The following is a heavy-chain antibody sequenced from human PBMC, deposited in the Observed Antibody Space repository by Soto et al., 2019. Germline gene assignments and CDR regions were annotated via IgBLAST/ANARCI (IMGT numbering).Heavy chain of an antibody. D-gene: IGHD4-17*01. CDR1: GGSISSGGYY. Sequence: PSETLSLTCTVSGGSISSGGYYWSWIRQHPGKGLEWIGYIYYSGSTYYNPSLKSRVTISVDTSKNQFSLKLSSVTAADTAVYYCARDKRYGDYGRYYFDYWGQGTLVTVSS. J-gene: IGHJ4*02. V-gene: IGHV4-31*03. CDR2: IYYSGST. CDR3: ARDKRYGDYGRYYFDY.